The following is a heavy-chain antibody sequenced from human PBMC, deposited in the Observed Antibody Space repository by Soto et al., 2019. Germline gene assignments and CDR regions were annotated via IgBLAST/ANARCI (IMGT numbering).Heavy chain of an antibody. D-gene: IGHD6-13*01. Sequence: GASVKVSCKASGYTFTSYAMHWVRQAPGQRLEWMGWINAGNGNTKYSQKFQGRVTITRDTSASTAYMELSSLRSEDTAVYYCARAGIAAAGFDYWGQGTLVTVSS. CDR2: INAGNGNT. J-gene: IGHJ4*02. CDR1: GYTFTSYA. CDR3: ARAGIAAAGFDY. V-gene: IGHV1-3*01.